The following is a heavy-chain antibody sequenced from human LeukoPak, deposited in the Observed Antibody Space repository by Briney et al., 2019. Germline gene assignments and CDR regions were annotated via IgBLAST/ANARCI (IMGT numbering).Heavy chain of an antibody. CDR3: AKDRSSWYYPFDS. CDR2: VSGGGHNT. CDR1: GFTFSSSW. V-gene: IGHV3-23*01. D-gene: IGHD3-3*01. J-gene: IGHJ4*02. Sequence: GGSLRLSCAASGFTFSSSWMHWVRQAPGKGLEWVSVVSGGGHNTYYADSVKGRFTMSRDNSKRTVYLQMNSLRAEDTAVYYCAKDRSSWYYPFDSWGQGTLVTVSS.